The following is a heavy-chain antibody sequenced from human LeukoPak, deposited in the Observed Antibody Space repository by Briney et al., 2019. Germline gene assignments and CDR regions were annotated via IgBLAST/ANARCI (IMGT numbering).Heavy chain of an antibody. CDR3: ARDLVTVTKGFDI. Sequence: SETLCLTCAVSADSLSSHYWTWIRQSPGKGLEWIGYISYIGSTNYNPSLKSRVTISIDTSKNQFSLKLRSVTAADTAVYYCARDLVTVTKGFDIWGQGTIVSVSS. CDR2: ISYIGST. D-gene: IGHD4-17*01. V-gene: IGHV4-59*11. CDR1: ADSLSSHY. J-gene: IGHJ3*02.